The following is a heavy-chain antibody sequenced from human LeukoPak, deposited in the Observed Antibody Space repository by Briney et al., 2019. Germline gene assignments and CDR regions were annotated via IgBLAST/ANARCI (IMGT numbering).Heavy chain of an antibody. CDR2: IYYSGDT. Sequence: SETLSLTCTVSGASISSGNYYWGWIRQPPGKGLEWLGSIYYSGDTYNNPPLKSRVTLSVDTSKNQFSLNLSSVTAADTAVYYCARTAYDSSDFYRFDYWGQGTLVTVSS. CDR3: ARTAYDSSDFYRFDY. CDR1: GASISSGNYY. D-gene: IGHD3-22*01. J-gene: IGHJ4*02. V-gene: IGHV4-39*07.